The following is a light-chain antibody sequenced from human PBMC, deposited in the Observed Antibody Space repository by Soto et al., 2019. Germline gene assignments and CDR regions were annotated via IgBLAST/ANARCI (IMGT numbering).Light chain of an antibody. V-gene: IGKV3-15*01. J-gene: IGKJ1*01. CDR3: QQYNTGPRT. CDR2: GAS. CDR1: QSVSNN. Sequence: EIVMTQSPATLSVSPGERATLSCRASQSVSNNLAWYQQKPGQAPRLLIYGASTRATGIPARFSGSGSGTEFTLIVRSLQSEDVAVYYCQQYNTGPRTFGQGTKVEIK.